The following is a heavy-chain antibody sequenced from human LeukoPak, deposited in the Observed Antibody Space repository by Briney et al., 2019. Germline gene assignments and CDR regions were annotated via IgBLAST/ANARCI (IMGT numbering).Heavy chain of an antibody. CDR3: ASIGSRMTTVTLDY. J-gene: IGHJ4*02. V-gene: IGHV1-69*01. D-gene: IGHD4-11*01. CDR2: IIPIFGTA. Sequence: ASVKVSCKASGGTFSSYAISWVRQAPGQGLEWMGGIIPIFGTANYAQKFQGRVTITADESTSTAYMELSSLRSEDTAVYYCASIGSRMTTVTLDYWGQGTLVTVSS. CDR1: GGTFSSYA.